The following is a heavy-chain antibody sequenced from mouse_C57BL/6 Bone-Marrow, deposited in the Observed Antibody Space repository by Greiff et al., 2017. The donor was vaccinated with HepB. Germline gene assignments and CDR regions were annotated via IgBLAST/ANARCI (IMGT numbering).Heavy chain of an antibody. CDR1: GFTFSSYA. CDR2: ISDGGSYT. D-gene: IGHD1-1*01. CDR3: ARSYYYGSSPYWYFDV. V-gene: IGHV5-4*03. Sequence: EVKLVESGGGLVKPGGSLKLSCAASGFTFSSYAMSWVRQTPEKRLAWVATISDGGSYTYYPDNVKGRFTISRDNAKNNLYLQMSHLKSEDTAMYYCARSYYYGSSPYWYFDVWGTGTTVTVSS. J-gene: IGHJ1*03.